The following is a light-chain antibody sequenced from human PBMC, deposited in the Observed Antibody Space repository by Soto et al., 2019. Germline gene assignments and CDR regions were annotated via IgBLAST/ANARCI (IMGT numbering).Light chain of an antibody. CDR1: QGIGDT. J-gene: IGKJ4*01. CDR3: QPYNNWPLT. CDR2: DTS. V-gene: IGKV3-15*01. Sequence: EVVMRQSPATPSVSPEEGATLSCRASQGIGDTLAWYQHKPGQTPRLLIYDTSTRATGVPTRFSGSRSGAEFTLTINSLQSEDFAVYYCQPYNNWPLTFGGGTKVDIK.